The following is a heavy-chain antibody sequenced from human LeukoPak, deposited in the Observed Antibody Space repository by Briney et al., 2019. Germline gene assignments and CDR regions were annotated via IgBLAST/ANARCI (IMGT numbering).Heavy chain of an antibody. CDR1: GGSISSSSYY. J-gene: IGHJ6*03. CDR3: ARRSSVGSYYYYYMDV. CDR2: IYYSGST. D-gene: IGHD3-10*01. V-gene: IGHV4-39*07. Sequence: SETLSLTCTVSGGSISSSSYYWGWIRQPPGKGLEWIGSIYYSGSTYYNPSLKSRVTISVDTSKNQFSLKLSSVTAADTAVYYCARRSSVGSYYYYYMDVWGKGTTVTVSS.